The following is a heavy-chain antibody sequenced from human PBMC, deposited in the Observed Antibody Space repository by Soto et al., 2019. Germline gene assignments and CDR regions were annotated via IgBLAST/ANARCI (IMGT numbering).Heavy chain of an antibody. Sequence: QVQLVESGGGVVQPGRSLRLSCAASGFTFSSYGMHWVRQAPGKGLEWVAIISHDGGNKYYVDSVEGRFTISRDNSKNTLYLQMNSLRAEDTAVYYCAKNTGYSYGFPFDYGGQGTLVTVSS. D-gene: IGHD5-18*01. CDR1: GFTFSSYG. CDR3: AKNTGYSYGFPFDY. CDR2: ISHDGGNK. V-gene: IGHV3-30*18. J-gene: IGHJ4*02.